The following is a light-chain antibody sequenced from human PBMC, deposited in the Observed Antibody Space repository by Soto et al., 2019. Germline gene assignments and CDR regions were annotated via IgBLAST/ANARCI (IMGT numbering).Light chain of an antibody. CDR2: GAS. CDR3: RQYHSWPPT. J-gene: IGKJ1*01. V-gene: IGKV3-15*01. Sequence: ELVLTQSPATLSVSPGDRVTLSCRASQSVSSNLAWYQQKPGQAPRLLIYGASTRATGIPARFSGSGSGTEFTLTISSLQSEDFAVYYCRQYHSWPPTFGQGTKVDNK. CDR1: QSVSSN.